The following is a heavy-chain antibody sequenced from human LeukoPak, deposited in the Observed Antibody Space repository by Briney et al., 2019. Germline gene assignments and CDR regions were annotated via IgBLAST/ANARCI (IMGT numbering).Heavy chain of an antibody. CDR1: GFTYSSYA. V-gene: IGHV3-23*01. J-gene: IGHJ4*02. CDR2: IGASGT. Sequence: GGSLRLSCAASGFTYSSYAMTWVRQAPGKGLEWVLGIGASGTYYADSVKGRFTISRDNSKNTLYLQMNSLRAEDTAVYYCAKDHGSGSQIGWGQGTLVTVSS. CDR3: AKDHGSGSQIG. D-gene: IGHD1-26*01.